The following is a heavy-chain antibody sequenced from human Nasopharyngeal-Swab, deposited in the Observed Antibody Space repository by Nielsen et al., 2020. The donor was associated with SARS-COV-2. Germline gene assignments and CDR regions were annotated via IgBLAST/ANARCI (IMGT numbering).Heavy chain of an antibody. CDR1: GGSISSYY. V-gene: IGHV4-59*01. Sequence: SETLSLTCTVSGGSISSYYWSWIRQPPGKGLEWIGYIYHSGSTNYNPSLKSRVTISVDTSKNQFSLKLSSVTAADTAVYYCARDSGYDLLDAFDIWGQGTMVTVSS. J-gene: IGHJ3*02. CDR3: ARDSGYDLLDAFDI. CDR2: IYHSGST. D-gene: IGHD5-12*01.